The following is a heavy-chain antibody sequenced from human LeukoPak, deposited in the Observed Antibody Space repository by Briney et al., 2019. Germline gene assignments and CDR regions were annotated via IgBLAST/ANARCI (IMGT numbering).Heavy chain of an antibody. CDR1: GFTFSSYS. J-gene: IGHJ4*02. Sequence: GGSLRLSCAASGFTFSSYSLNWVRQAPGKGLEWVAIISYDGSNEYYADSVKGRFTISRDNSKNTLYLQMNSLKSEASAAYYCARGPAGNIGNYYAGDYWGEGTLVTVSS. CDR3: ARGPAGNIGNYYAGDY. V-gene: IGHV3-30*03. D-gene: IGHD1-26*01. CDR2: ISYDGSNE.